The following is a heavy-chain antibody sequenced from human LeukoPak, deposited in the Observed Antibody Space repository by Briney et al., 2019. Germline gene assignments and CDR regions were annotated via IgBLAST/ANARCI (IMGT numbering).Heavy chain of an antibody. CDR1: GYTLTSYD. J-gene: IGHJ4*02. Sequence: GASVTVSCKASGYTLTSYDINWVRQAPGQGLEWMGWMNPNSGNTGYAQKFQGRVTMTRNTSISTAYMELSSLRSEDTAVYYCARPHYGDYLYYFDYWGQGTLVTVSS. V-gene: IGHV1-8*01. D-gene: IGHD4-17*01. CDR2: MNPNSGNT. CDR3: ARPHYGDYLYYFDY.